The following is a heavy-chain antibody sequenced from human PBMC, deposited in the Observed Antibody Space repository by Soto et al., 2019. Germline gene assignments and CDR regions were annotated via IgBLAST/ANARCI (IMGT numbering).Heavy chain of an antibody. V-gene: IGHV4-39*01. CDR2: VYHSGRT. CDR3: GRQSDNYYDRQGYDALDI. CDR1: GGSISSSLHY. D-gene: IGHD3-22*01. Sequence: SETLSLTCTVSGGSISSSLHYWGWVRQTPGKGLEWVASVYHSGRTYDNPSLKSRVTISVDTSKDQFSLNLNSVTAADTGVYYWGRQSDNYYDRQGYDALDIWGQGTMVTVSS. J-gene: IGHJ3*02.